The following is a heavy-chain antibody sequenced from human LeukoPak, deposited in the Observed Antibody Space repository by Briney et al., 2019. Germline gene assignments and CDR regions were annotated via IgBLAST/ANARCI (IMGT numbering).Heavy chain of an antibody. J-gene: IGHJ4*02. CDR2: IYPGDSDT. Sequence: GESLKISFRGSGYSFTSYWIGWVRQMPGKGLEWMGLIYPGDSDTRYSPSFQGQVTISADNSISTAYLQWSSLKASDTAMYYCARRRSGLIDYWGQGTLVTVSS. CDR1: GYSFTSYW. D-gene: IGHD1-14*01. CDR3: ARRRSGLIDY. V-gene: IGHV5-51*01.